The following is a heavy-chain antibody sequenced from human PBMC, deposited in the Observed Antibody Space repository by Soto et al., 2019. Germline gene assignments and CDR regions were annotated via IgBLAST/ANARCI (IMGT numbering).Heavy chain of an antibody. CDR1: GDSITSGESY. J-gene: IGHJ4*02. D-gene: IGHD6-13*01. Sequence: PSETLSLTCSVFGDSITSGESYWSWIRQPPGKGLEWIGYIYYSGSTNYNPSLKSRVTISVDTSKNQFSLKLSSVTAADTAVYYCARESIAAAGIIDYWGQGTLVTVS. V-gene: IGHV4-61*08. CDR3: ARESIAAAGIIDY. CDR2: IYYSGST.